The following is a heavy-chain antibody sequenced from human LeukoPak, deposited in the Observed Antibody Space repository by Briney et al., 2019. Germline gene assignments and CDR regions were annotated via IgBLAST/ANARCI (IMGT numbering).Heavy chain of an antibody. J-gene: IGHJ4*02. CDR1: GGSISSYY. D-gene: IGHD3-10*01. CDR2: IYYSGST. Sequence: PSETLSLTCTVSGGSISSYYWSWIRQPPGKGLEWIGDIYYSGSTNYNPSLKSRVTISVDTSKNQFSLKLSSVTAADTAVYYCARGYDSRSRPFDYWGQGTLVTVSS. V-gene: IGHV4-59*01. CDR3: ARGYDSRSRPFDY.